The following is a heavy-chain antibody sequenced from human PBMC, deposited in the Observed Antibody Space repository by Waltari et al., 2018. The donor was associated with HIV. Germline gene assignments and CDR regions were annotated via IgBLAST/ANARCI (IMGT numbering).Heavy chain of an antibody. CDR2: INQDGTEK. Sequence: DVYLVESGGGLVQPGGSLRLACAVSGFSFSDYWMSWVRQAPGKGLEWVADINQDGTEKHYVDSVKGRFNISRDNLNKVMFLHLTSLGVDDTAVYYCATEGYWSGYGLDYWGQGIQVMVSS. D-gene: IGHD3-3*01. CDR3: ATEGYWSGYGLDY. V-gene: IGHV3-7*01. J-gene: IGHJ4*02. CDR1: GFSFSDYW.